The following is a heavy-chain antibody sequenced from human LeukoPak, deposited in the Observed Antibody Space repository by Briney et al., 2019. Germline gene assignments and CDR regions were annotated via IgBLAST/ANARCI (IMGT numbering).Heavy chain of an antibody. J-gene: IGHJ3*02. CDR1: GGSINIDNW. V-gene: IGHV4-4*02. CDR3: ARITDRTIFGEIMHGFDI. Sequence: KTSETLSLTCAVSGGSINIDNWWSWVRQPPGKGLEWIGEIYHSGSTNYNPSLKSRVTVSVDKSKNQFSLKLSSVTAADTAVYYCARITDRTIFGEIMHGFDIWGQGTPVTVSS. D-gene: IGHD3-3*01. CDR2: IYHSGST.